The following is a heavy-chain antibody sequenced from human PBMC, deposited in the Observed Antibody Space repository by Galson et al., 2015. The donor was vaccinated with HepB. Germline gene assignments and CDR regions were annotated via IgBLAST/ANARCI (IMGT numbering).Heavy chain of an antibody. V-gene: IGHV3-7*01. CDR2: IKHDGREK. CDR1: GFSFSTYW. Sequence: SLRLSCAASGFSFSTYWMSWVRQAPGKGLEWVANIKHDGREKNYLESAKGRFTISRDNARGSVFLQMNSLRAEDTAAYYCARDTSGYGYYFDHWGQGILVTVSS. CDR3: ARDTSGYGYYFDH. J-gene: IGHJ4*02. D-gene: IGHD3-22*01.